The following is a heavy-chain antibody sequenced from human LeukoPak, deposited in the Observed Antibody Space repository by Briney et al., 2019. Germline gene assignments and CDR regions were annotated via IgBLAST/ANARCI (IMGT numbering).Heavy chain of an antibody. V-gene: IGHV3-66*01. CDR3: ARAVAVGGDWDWFDS. D-gene: IGHD6-19*01. CDR2: IYSGGTT. J-gene: IGHJ5*01. Sequence: GGSLRLSCAASGFTISTNYMSWVRQAPGKGLEWVSVIYSGGTTNYADSVKDRFFISRDNSANTLYLQMNSLRVEDTAVYYCARAVAVGGDWDWFDSWGQGNLVTVSS. CDR1: GFTISTNY.